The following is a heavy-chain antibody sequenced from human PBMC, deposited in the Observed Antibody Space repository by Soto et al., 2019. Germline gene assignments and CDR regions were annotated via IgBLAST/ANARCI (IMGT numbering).Heavy chain of an antibody. V-gene: IGHV3-30*18. D-gene: IGHD2-15*01. Sequence: GGSLRLSCAASGFTFSSYGMHWVRQAPGKGLEWVAVILYDGSKKCYADSMKGRFTISRDNSKNTLYLQMNSLRAEDSALYYCAKDRGALRWSEEHYYFDYWGQGSLVTVSS. CDR2: ILYDGSKK. CDR3: AKDRGALRWSEEHYYFDY. J-gene: IGHJ4*02. CDR1: GFTFSSYG.